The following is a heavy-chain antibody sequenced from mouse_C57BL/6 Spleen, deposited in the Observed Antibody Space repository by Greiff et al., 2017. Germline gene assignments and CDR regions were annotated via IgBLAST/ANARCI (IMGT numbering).Heavy chain of an antibody. V-gene: IGHV1-81*01. D-gene: IGHD1-1*01. Sequence: VQLQESGAELARPGASVKLSCKASGYTFTSYGISWVKQRTGQGLEWIGEIYPRSGNTYYNEKFKGKATLTADKSSSTAYMELRSLTSEDSAVYFCARRHITTVVATSDYFDYWGQGTTLTVSS. CDR2: IYPRSGNT. CDR1: GYTFTSYG. CDR3: ARRHITTVVATSDYFDY. J-gene: IGHJ2*01.